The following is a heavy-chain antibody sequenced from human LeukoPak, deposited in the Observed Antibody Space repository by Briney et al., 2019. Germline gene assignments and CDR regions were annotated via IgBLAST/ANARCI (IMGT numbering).Heavy chain of an antibody. D-gene: IGHD2-15*01. Sequence: SQTLSLTCTVSGGSISRGGYYWSWLRQHPGRGLEWLGYIYYSGSTYYNPSLKSRVTISVATSKTQFSLKLSSVTAADTAVYYCARADIVVVVAATRGWFDPWGQGTLVTVSS. J-gene: IGHJ5*02. CDR2: IYYSGST. CDR3: ARADIVVVVAATRGWFDP. CDR1: GGSISRGGYY. V-gene: IGHV4-31*03.